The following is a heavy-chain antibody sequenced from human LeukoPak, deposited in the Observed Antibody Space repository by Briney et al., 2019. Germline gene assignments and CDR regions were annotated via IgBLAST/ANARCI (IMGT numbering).Heavy chain of an antibody. CDR3: ARPYYYDSSGYYQYYFDY. J-gene: IGHJ4*02. V-gene: IGHV4-34*01. CDR2: INHSGST. Sequence: PSETLSLTCAVYGGSFSGYYWSWIRQPPGKGLEWIGEINHSGSTNYNPSLKSRVTISVDTSKNQFSLKLSSVTAADTAVYYCARPYYYDSSGYYQYYFDYWGQGTLVTVSS. CDR1: GGSFSGYY. D-gene: IGHD3-22*01.